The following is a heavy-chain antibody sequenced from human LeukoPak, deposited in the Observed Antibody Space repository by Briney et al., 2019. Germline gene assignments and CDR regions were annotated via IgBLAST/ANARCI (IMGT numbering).Heavy chain of an antibody. V-gene: IGHV1-69*04. Sequence: ASVKVSCKASGYTFSSYTISWVRQAPGQGLEWMGRIIPILGIANYAQKFQGRVTITADKSTSTAYMELSSLRSEDTAVYYCARDCSGGSCYYFDYWGQGTLVTVSS. CDR2: IIPILGIA. J-gene: IGHJ4*02. D-gene: IGHD2-15*01. CDR1: GYTFSSYT. CDR3: ARDCSGGSCYYFDY.